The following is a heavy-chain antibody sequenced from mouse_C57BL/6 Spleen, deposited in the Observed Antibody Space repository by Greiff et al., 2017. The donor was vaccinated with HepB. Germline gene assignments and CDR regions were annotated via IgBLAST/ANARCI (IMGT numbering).Heavy chain of an antibody. CDR3: ARQDHYYGSRRHFDY. Sequence: VQLKESGAELVKPGASVKLSCKASGYTFTEYTIHWVKQRSGQGLEWIGWFHPGSGSIKYNEKFKDKATLTADKSSSTVYMELSRLTSEDSAVYFCARQDHYYGSRRHFDYWGQGTTLTVSS. V-gene: IGHV1-62-2*01. CDR1: GYTFTEYT. D-gene: IGHD1-1*01. CDR2: FHPGSGSI. J-gene: IGHJ2*01.